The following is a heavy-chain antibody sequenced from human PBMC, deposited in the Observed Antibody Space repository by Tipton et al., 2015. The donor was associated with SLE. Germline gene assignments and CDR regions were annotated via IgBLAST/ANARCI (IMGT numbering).Heavy chain of an antibody. D-gene: IGHD2-15*01. CDR2: ISYDGSNK. CDR1: TFTFSSYA. CDR3: ARELLPLYGMDV. J-gene: IGHJ6*02. Sequence: SLRLSCAASTFTFSSYAMHWVRQAPGKGLEWVAVISYDGSNKYYADSVKGRFTISRDNSKNTLYLQMNSLRAEDTAVYYCARELLPLYGMDVWGQGTTVTVS. V-gene: IGHV3-30*04.